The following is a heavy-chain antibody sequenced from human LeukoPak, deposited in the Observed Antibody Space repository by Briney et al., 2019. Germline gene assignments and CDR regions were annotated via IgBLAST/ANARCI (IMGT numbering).Heavy chain of an antibody. D-gene: IGHD6-13*01. CDR2: TYYRSKWYN. J-gene: IGHJ4*02. CDR1: GDSVSSNTAA. V-gene: IGHV6-1*01. Sequence: SQTLSLTCAISGDSVSSNTAAWNWIRQSPSRGLEWLGRTYYRSKWYNDYAISVKSRITINPDTSKNQFSLQLDSVTAADTAVYYCARHPAAAAPYPDYWGQGTLVTVSS. CDR3: ARHPAAAAPYPDY.